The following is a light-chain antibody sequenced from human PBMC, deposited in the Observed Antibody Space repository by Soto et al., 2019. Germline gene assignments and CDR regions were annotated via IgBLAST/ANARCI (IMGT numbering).Light chain of an antibody. CDR1: QSVSRTY. Sequence: ESVLTQSPGTLSLSPGERATLSCRASQSVSRTYLAWYQQKPDQAPRLLIYGASNRATGIPDRFSGSGSGTDFTLTINKLEPGDFAVYFCQQYGSSPYTFGQGTKLEIK. J-gene: IGKJ2*01. CDR3: QQYGSSPYT. V-gene: IGKV3-20*01. CDR2: GAS.